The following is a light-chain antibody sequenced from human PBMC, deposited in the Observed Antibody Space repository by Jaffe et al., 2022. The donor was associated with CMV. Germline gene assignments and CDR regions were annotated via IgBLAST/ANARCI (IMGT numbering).Light chain of an antibody. CDR2: WAS. V-gene: IGKV4-1*01. CDR3: QQYYSTPRT. J-gene: IGKJ1*01. Sequence: DIVMTQSPDSLAVSLGERATINCKSSQSVLYNSNNKNYLAWYQQKPGQPPKLLIYWASTRESGVPERLSGSGSGTDFTLTISSLQAEDVAVYYCQQYYSTPRTFGQGTKVEIK. CDR1: QSVLYNSNNKNY.